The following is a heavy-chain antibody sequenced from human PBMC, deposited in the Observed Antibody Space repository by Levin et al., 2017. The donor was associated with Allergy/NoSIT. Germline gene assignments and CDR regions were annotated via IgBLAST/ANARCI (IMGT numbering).Heavy chain of an antibody. V-gene: IGHV3-7*04. Sequence: GESLKISCAASGFTFSSYWMSWVRQAPGKGLEWVANIKQDGSEKYYVDSVKGRFTISRDNAKNSLYLQMNSLRAEDTAVYYCARDLGWLRLGAFDIWGQGTMVTVSS. CDR3: ARDLGWLRLGAFDI. CDR2: IKQDGSEK. J-gene: IGHJ3*02. CDR1: GFTFSSYW. D-gene: IGHD5-12*01.